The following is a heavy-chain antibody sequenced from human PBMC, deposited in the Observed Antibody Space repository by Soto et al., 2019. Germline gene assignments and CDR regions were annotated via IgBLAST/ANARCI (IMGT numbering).Heavy chain of an antibody. CDR3: AKDGITVADPGNYFDY. D-gene: IGHD6-19*01. J-gene: IGHJ4*02. Sequence: GGSLRLSCAASGFTFSSYGMHWVRQAPGKGLEWVAVISYDGSNKYYADSVKGRFTISRDNSKNTLYLQMNSLRAEDTAVYYCAKDGITVADPGNYFDYWGQGTLVTVSS. CDR1: GFTFSSYG. V-gene: IGHV3-30*18. CDR2: ISYDGSNK.